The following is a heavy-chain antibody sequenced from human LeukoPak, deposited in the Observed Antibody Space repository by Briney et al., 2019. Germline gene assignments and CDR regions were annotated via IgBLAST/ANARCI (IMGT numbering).Heavy chain of an antibody. D-gene: IGHD3-22*01. CDR1: GGTFSSYA. CDR2: INPNSGGT. CDR3: ARDMANYYDSSGYTSLEV. V-gene: IGHV1-2*02. J-gene: IGHJ4*02. Sequence: GASVKVSCKASGGTFSSYAISWVRQAPGQGLEWMGWINPNSGGTNYAQKFQGRVTMIRDTSISTAYMELSRLRSDDTAVYYCARDMANYYDSSGYTSLEVWGQGTLVTVSS.